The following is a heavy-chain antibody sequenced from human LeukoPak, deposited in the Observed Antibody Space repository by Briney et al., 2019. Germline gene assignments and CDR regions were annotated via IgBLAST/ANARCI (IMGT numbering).Heavy chain of an antibody. V-gene: IGHV3-33*01. D-gene: IGHD3-10*01. CDR3: ARDQERYNSGSIFDF. CDR2: TWYDGNKR. Sequence: GGSLRLSCAESGFIFNSYCMHSVRQAPGQGLEWVAVTWYDGNKRYHAESVKGRFTISRDNSKNTLYLQMNSLRVEDTAVYYCARDQERYNSGSIFDFWGQGTQVTVSS. CDR1: GFIFNSYC. J-gene: IGHJ4*02.